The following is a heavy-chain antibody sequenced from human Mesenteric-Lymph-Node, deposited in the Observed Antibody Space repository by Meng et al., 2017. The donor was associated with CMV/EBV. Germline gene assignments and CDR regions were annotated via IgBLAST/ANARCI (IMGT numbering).Heavy chain of an antibody. CDR2: ISSSSSYI. CDR3: ARDQGEDFVIAPAAMGGPQIDY. J-gene: IGHJ4*02. V-gene: IGHV3-21*01. D-gene: IGHD2-2*01. Sequence: GGSLRLSCAASGFTFGTYNMNWVRQAPGKGLEWVSSISSSSSYIYYADSVKGRFTISRDNAENSLYLQMNSLRAEDTAVYYCARDQGEDFVIAPAAMGGPQIDYWGQGTLVTVSS. CDR1: GFTFGTYN.